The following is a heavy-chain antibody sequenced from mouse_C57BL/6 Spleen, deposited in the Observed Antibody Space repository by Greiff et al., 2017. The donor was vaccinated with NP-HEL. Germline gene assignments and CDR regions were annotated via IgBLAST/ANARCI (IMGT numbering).Heavy chain of an antibody. Sequence: VHVKQSGPELVKPGDSVKISCKASGYSFTGYFMNWVMQSHGKSLEWIGRINPYNGDTFYNQKFKGKATLTVDKSSSTAHMELRSLTSEDSAVYYCARGDYGGAMDYWGQGTSVTVSS. CDR3: ARGDYGGAMDY. CDR2: INPYNGDT. J-gene: IGHJ4*01. V-gene: IGHV1-20*01. D-gene: IGHD1-1*01. CDR1: GYSFTGYF.